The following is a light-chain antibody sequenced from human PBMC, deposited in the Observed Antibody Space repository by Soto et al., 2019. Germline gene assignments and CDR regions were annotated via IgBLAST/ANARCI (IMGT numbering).Light chain of an antibody. Sequence: QSVLSQPASVSGSPGQSVTISCTGTRSDVGGYNYVSWYQQRPGKAPLLMIYDVSKRPSGVPDRFSGSKSGYTASLTISRLQTEDEADYYCCSYAGRYTYVFGTGTKVTVL. CDR1: RSDVGGYNY. V-gene: IGLV2-11*01. CDR2: DVS. J-gene: IGLJ1*01. CDR3: CSYAGRYTYV.